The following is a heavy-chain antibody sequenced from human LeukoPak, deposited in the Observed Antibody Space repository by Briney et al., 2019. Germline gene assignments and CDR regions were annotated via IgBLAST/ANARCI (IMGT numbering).Heavy chain of an antibody. CDR2: INSDGSGT. D-gene: IGHD1-26*01. CDR1: GFTFSNYW. Sequence: GGSLRLSCAASGFTFSNYWVLWVRQAPGKGLLWVSRINSDGSGTTYVDSVKGRFTISRDNAKNTLYLQMNSLRAEDTAVYYCARDQDGVGSTIDYWGQGTLVTVSS. V-gene: IGHV3-74*01. CDR3: ARDQDGVGSTIDY. J-gene: IGHJ4*02.